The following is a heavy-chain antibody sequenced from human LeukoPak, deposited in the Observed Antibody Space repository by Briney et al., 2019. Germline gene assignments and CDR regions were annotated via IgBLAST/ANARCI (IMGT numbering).Heavy chain of an antibody. CDR2: IWYDGTNK. Sequence: GGSLTLSCAASGFTFSSYGMHWVRQAPGKGLEWVAIIWYDGTNKYYADSVKGRFTISRDNSKNTLYLQMNNLRAEDTAVYYCASSVITIVPVYFDYWGQGTLVTVSS. D-gene: IGHD3-10*01. CDR1: GFTFSSYG. CDR3: ASSVITIVPVYFDY. J-gene: IGHJ4*02. V-gene: IGHV3-33*01.